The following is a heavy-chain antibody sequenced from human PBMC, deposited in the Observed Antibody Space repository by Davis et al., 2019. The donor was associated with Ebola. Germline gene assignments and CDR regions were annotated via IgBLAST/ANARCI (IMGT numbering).Heavy chain of an antibody. Sequence: PSETLSLTCTVPGGSFSSGSYYWSWIRQPPGKGLEWIGYIYYSGSTNYNPSLKSRVTISVDTSKNQFSLKLSSVTAADTAVYYCARHRTAFDIWGQGTMVTVSS. V-gene: IGHV4-61*01. CDR3: ARHRTAFDI. CDR1: GGSFSSGSYY. J-gene: IGHJ3*02. CDR2: IYYSGST.